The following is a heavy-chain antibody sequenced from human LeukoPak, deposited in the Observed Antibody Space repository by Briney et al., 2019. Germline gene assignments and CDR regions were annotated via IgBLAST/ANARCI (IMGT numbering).Heavy chain of an antibody. Sequence: GGSLRLSCAASGFTFSSYWMHWVRQAPGKGLVWVSRINSDGSSTSYADSVKGRFTLSRDNAKNTLYLQMNSLRAEDTAVYYCARRTVTTIADYWGQGTLVTVSS. CDR1: GFTFSSYW. D-gene: IGHD4-17*01. V-gene: IGHV3-74*01. CDR3: ARRTVTTIADY. CDR2: INSDGSST. J-gene: IGHJ4*02.